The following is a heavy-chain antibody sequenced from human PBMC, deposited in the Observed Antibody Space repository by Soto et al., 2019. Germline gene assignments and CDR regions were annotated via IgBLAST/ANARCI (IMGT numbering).Heavy chain of an antibody. CDR2: INHSGST. CDR3: AVRYSRSWYYYVGMEV. D-gene: IGHD6-13*01. J-gene: IGHJ6*04. V-gene: IGHV4-34*01. Sequence: PSETMSLTCAVYGGSFSGYYWSWIRQPPGKGLEWIGEINHSGSTNYNPSLKSRVTISVDTSKNQFSLKLSSVTAADTAVYYCAVRYSRSWYYYVGMEVRGKWTT. CDR1: GGSFSGYY.